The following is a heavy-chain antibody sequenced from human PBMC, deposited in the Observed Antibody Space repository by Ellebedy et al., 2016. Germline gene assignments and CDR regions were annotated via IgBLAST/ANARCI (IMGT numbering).Heavy chain of an antibody. D-gene: IGHD6-6*01. Sequence: GGSLRLXCAASGFTFDDYTMHWVRQAPGKGLEWVSLISWDGGSTYYADSVKGRFTISRDNSKNSLYLQMNSLRAEDTALYYCASAPNSRSYSSSPAAFDIWGQGTMVTVSS. J-gene: IGHJ3*02. CDR1: GFTFDDYT. V-gene: IGHV3-43*01. CDR2: ISWDGGST. CDR3: ASAPNSRSYSSSPAAFDI.